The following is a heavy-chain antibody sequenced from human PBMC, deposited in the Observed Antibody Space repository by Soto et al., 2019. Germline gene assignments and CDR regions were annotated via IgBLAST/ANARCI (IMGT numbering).Heavy chain of an antibody. D-gene: IGHD2-21*02. CDR3: ARAFGDAYYFDY. Sequence: GGSLRLSCAASGFTFSSYIMNWVRQAPGKGLEWVSSISSSSSYIYYADSVKGRFTISRDNAKNSLYLQMNSLRAEDTAVYYCARAFGDAYYFDYWGQGTLVTVSS. J-gene: IGHJ4*02. V-gene: IGHV3-21*01. CDR2: ISSSSSYI. CDR1: GFTFSSYI.